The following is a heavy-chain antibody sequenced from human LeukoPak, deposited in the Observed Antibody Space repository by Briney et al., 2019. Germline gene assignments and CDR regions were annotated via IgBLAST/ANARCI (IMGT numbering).Heavy chain of an antibody. D-gene: IGHD1-1*01. CDR1: GLAVSTNF. Sequence: PGGSLRLSCAASGLAVSTNFISWVRQAPGKGLEWVSVIYNNGDRTTYADSVKGRFIMSRDNSKNTVYLQMNSLRAEDTAVYYCARDAWSRAPWANSYYYYYMDVWGKGTTVTVSS. CDR2: IYNNGDRT. CDR3: ARDAWSRAPWANSYYYYYMDV. V-gene: IGHV3-66*01. J-gene: IGHJ6*03.